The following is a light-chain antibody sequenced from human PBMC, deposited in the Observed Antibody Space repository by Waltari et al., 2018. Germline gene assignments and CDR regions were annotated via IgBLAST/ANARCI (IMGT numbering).Light chain of an antibody. J-gene: IGKJ2*01. V-gene: IGKV4-1*01. CDR3: QQYDSTPQT. CDR1: QSVLYSPNNKNS. CDR2: WAS. Sequence: DIVMTQSPESLAVSLGERATINCKSSQSVLYSPNNKNSLAWYQQKPGQPPKLLIDWASTRESGVPDRFSGSGSGTDFTLTISSLQAEDVAVYYCQQYDSTPQTFGQGTKLEIK.